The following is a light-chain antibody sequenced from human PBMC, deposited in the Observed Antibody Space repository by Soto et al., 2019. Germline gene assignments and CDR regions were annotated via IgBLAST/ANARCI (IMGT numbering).Light chain of an antibody. CDR2: EVS. CDR3: TSYTGSITYV. CDR1: SSDVGGYKY. J-gene: IGLJ1*01. V-gene: IGLV2-14*01. Sequence: SALTQPASVSGSPGQSITISCTGTSSDVGGYKYVSWYQHHPGKAPKLMIYEVSTRPSGVSNRFSGSKSGNTASRTISGLQAEDEADYYCTSYTGSITYVFGTGTRSPS.